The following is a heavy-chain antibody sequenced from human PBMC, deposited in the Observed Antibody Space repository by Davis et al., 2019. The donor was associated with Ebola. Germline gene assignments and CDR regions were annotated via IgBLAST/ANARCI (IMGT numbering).Heavy chain of an antibody. CDR1: GFSVITNY. CDR2: LYSGGET. J-gene: IGHJ4*02. Sequence: GESLKISCAISGFSVITNYMSWVRQAPGKGLEWISVLYSGGETYYADSVKGRFTISRDNSKNTLYLQMNSLRSEDTALYYCARGNSANWGSFFDYWGQGTLVSVSS. V-gene: IGHV3-53*05. CDR3: ARGNSANWGSFFDY. D-gene: IGHD7-27*01.